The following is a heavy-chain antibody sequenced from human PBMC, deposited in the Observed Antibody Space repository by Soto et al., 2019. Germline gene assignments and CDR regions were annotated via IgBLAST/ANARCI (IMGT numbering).Heavy chain of an antibody. J-gene: IGHJ3*02. CDR1: GYSFTSYW. CDR2: IYPGDSDT. CDR3: ARQEREYYDYVWGSYTYHFDI. V-gene: IGHV5-51*01. Sequence: PVESLKISCKGSGYSFTSYWIGWVRQMPGKGLEWMGIIYPGDSDTRYSPSFQGQVTISADKSISTAYLQWSSLKASDTAMYYCARQEREYYDYVWGSYTYHFDIWGQGTMVTVSS. D-gene: IGHD3-16*01.